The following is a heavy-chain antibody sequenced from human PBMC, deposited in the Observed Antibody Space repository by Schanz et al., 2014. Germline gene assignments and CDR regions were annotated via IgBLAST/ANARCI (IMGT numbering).Heavy chain of an antibody. CDR2: IQHDGSRT. Sequence: QAELVESGGGVVQPGGSLRLSCEASGFIFSNHGMNWVRQAPGKGLEWVAFIQHDGSRTYYTASLKGRVTISRDNSQNMVYVEMNSLRAEDTALYYCAKDPHKDYGGKPQALDIWGQGTMVTVSS. CDR1: GFIFSNHG. V-gene: IGHV3-30*02. J-gene: IGHJ3*02. D-gene: IGHD4-17*01. CDR3: AKDPHKDYGGKPQALDI.